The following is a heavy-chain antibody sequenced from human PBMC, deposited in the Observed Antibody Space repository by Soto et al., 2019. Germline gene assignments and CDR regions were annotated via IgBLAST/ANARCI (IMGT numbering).Heavy chain of an antibody. V-gene: IGHV4-39*01. D-gene: IGHD6-13*01. J-gene: IGHJ6*02. Sequence: NPSGTLSLTCTVSGGSISITRYXGGWIRQPPGKGLEWIGSIYYSGSTYYNPSLKSRVTISVDTSKNQFSLKLSSVTAADTAVYYCARQPEQQLAKYYYYYGMDVWGQGTTVTVSS. CDR1: GGSISITRYX. CDR3: ARQPEQQLAKYYYYYGMDV. CDR2: IYYSGST.